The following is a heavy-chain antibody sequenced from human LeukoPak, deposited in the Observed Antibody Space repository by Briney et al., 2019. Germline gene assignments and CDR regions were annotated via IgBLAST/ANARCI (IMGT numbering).Heavy chain of an antibody. CDR3: ARGSIAARTFDY. CDR2: IIPIFVTA. D-gene: IGHD6-6*01. CDR1: GGTFSSYA. Sequence: GASVKVSCKASGGTFSSYAISWVRQAPGQGLEWMGGIIPIFVTANYAQKFQGRVTITADESTSTAYMELSSLRSEDTAVYYCARGSIAARTFDYWGQGTLVTVSS. J-gene: IGHJ4*02. V-gene: IGHV1-69*13.